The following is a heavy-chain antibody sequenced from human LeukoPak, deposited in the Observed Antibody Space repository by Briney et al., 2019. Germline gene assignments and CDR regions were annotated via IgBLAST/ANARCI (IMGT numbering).Heavy chain of an antibody. Sequence: SETLSLTCTVSGDSISIYYWSWIRQPPGKGLEWIGYIHYSGSTNYNPSLKSRVTISIDTSKNQFSLKLSSVTAADTAVYYCASLPLSSSSWHLDYWGQGALVIVSS. V-gene: IGHV4-59*01. J-gene: IGHJ4*02. CDR2: IHYSGST. D-gene: IGHD6-13*01. CDR3: ASLPLSSSSWHLDY. CDR1: GDSISIYY.